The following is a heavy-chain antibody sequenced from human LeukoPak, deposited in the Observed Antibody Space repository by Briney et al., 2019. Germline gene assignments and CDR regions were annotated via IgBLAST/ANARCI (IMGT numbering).Heavy chain of an antibody. CDR3: AIGQEGGYADY. CDR2: IIPIFGTA. Sequence: ASVKVSCKASGGTFSSYAISWVRQAPGQGLEWMGGIIPIFGTANYAQRFQGRVTITADESTSTAYMELSSLRSEDTAVYYCAIGQEGGYADYWGQGTLVTVSS. J-gene: IGHJ4*02. D-gene: IGHD2-2*01. CDR1: GGTFSSYA. V-gene: IGHV1-69*13.